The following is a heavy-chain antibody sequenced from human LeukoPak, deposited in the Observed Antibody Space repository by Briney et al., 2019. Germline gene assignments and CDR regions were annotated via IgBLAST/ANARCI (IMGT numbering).Heavy chain of an antibody. CDR2: ISGSYNST. J-gene: IGHJ4*02. Sequence: GGSLRLSCAASGFTFSSYAMSWVRQAPGKGLEWVSAISGSYNSTYYADSVRGRFTISRDNSKNTLYLQMNSLRAGDTAVYYCAKDHPLYGSGSPYFDYWGQGTLVTVSS. D-gene: IGHD3-10*01. CDR3: AKDHPLYGSGSPYFDY. V-gene: IGHV3-23*01. CDR1: GFTFSSYA.